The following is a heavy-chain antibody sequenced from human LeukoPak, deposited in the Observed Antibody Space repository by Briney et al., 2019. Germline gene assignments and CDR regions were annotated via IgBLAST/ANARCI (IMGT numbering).Heavy chain of an antibody. V-gene: IGHV3-11*04. CDR1: GFTFSDYY. J-gene: IGHJ4*02. CDR2: ISSSGSTI. D-gene: IGHD6-6*01. CDR3: ARVMRWAALYYFDY. Sequence: PGGSLRLSCAASGFTFSDYYMSWIRQAPGKGLEWVSYISSSGSTIYYADSVKGRFTISRDNAKDSLYLQMNSLRAEDTAVYYCARVMRWAALYYFDYWGQGTLVTVSS.